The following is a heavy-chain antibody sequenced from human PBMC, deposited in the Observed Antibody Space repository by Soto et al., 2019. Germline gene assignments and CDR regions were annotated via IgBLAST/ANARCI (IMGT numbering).Heavy chain of an antibody. V-gene: IGHV1-24*01. CDR2: FDPEDGET. D-gene: IGHD3-22*01. J-gene: IGHJ4*02. Sequence: ASVKVSCKVSGYTLTELSMHWVRQAPGKGLEWMGGFDPEDGETIYAQKFQGRVTMTEDTSTDTAYMELSSLRSEGTAVYYCATSSGYYGLVDYWGQGTLVTVSS. CDR1: GYTLTELS. CDR3: ATSSGYYGLVDY.